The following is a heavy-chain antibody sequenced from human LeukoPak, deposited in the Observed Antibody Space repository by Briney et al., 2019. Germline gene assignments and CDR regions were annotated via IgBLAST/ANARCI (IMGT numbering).Heavy chain of an antibody. CDR2: IYSVGST. D-gene: IGHD3-3*01. Sequence: PGGSLRLSCAASGFTFSSYWMHWVRQAPGKGLEWVSVIYSVGSTYYADSVKGRFTISRDNSKNTLYLQMNSLRAEDTAVYYCARDYDFWSGPSRGGQGTLVTVSS. CDR1: GFTFSSYW. J-gene: IGHJ4*02. V-gene: IGHV3-66*02. CDR3: ARDYDFWSGPSR.